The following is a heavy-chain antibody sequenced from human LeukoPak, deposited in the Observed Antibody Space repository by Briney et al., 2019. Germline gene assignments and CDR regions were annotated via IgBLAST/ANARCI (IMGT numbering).Heavy chain of an antibody. V-gene: IGHV4-39*07. CDR2: INYSRST. Sequence: SETLSLTCTVSGGSISSSSYYWGWIRQPPGKGLEWIGSINYSRSTYYNPSLKSRVTISVDKAKNQFSLNLNSVTAADTAVYYCARGGDRSFDYWGQGTLVTVSS. J-gene: IGHJ4*02. CDR3: ARGGDRSFDY. D-gene: IGHD3-10*01. CDR1: GGSISSSSYY.